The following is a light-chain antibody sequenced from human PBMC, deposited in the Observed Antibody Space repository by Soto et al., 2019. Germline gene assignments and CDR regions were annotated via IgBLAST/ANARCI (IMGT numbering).Light chain of an antibody. J-gene: IGKJ1*01. CDR3: HQAYSSPRP. CDR2: GAS. CDR1: QSVRSSH. V-gene: IGKV3-20*01. Sequence: VLTQSPGTLSLSPGERATLSCRTSQSVRSSHLAWYQQKPGQAPRLLIYGASSRATGIPDRFSGSGSGTDFTLTISSLQPEDFASYYCHQAYSSPRPFG.